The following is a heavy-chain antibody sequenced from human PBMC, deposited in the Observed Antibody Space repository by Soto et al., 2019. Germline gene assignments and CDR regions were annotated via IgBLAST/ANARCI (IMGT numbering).Heavy chain of an antibody. CDR1: GGTFSSYT. J-gene: IGHJ3*02. V-gene: IGHV1-69*02. CDR3: ARAGAPYDILTGYYFDAFDI. CDR2: IIPILGIA. D-gene: IGHD3-9*01. Sequence: VASVKVSCKASGGTFSSYTISWVRQAPGQGLEWMGRIIPILGIANYAQKFQGRVTITADKSTSTAYMELSSLRSEDTAVYYCARAGAPYDILTGYYFDAFDIWGQGTMVTVSS.